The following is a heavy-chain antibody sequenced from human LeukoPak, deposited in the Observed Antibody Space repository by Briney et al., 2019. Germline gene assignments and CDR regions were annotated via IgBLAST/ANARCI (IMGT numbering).Heavy chain of an antibody. D-gene: IGHD4-11*01. CDR1: GFSLSTSGVG. J-gene: IGHJ5*02. CDR2: IYWNDDK. V-gene: IGHV2-5*01. Sequence: KESGPTLVKPTQTLTLTCTFSGFSLSTSGVGVGWIRQPPGKALEWLALIYWNDDKRYSPSLKSRLTITKDTSKNQVVLTMTNMDPVDTATYYCAHLTVTPAGNWFDPWGQGTLVTVSS. CDR3: AHLTVTPAGNWFDP.